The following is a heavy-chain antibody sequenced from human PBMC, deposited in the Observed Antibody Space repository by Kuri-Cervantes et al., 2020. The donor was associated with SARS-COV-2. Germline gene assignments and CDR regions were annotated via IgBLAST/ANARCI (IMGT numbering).Heavy chain of an antibody. J-gene: IGHJ4*02. V-gene: IGHV4-59*12. CDR2: IYYSGST. CDR3: ARAYDYAPTNFDY. D-gene: IGHD3-16*01. CDR1: GGSISSYY. Sequence: SETLSLTCTVSGGSISSYYWSWIRQPPGKGLEWIGYIYYSGSTNYNPSLKSRVTISVDTSKNQFSLKLSSVIAADTAVYYCARAYDYAPTNFDYWGQGTLVTVSS.